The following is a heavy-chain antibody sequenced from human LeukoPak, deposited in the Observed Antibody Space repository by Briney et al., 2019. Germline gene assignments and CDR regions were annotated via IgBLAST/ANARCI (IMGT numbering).Heavy chain of an antibody. CDR3: ARALGIAARGGYFAL. CDR2: ISYDGSNK. V-gene: IGHV3-30*01. Sequence: PGRSLRLSCAASGFTFSTFAMHGVRQAPGKGLEWLAVISYDGSNKSYADSVKGRFTISRDNSTNTLYLKMTSLRAEDPPVYYCARALGIAARGGYFALWGRGTLVTVSS. CDR1: GFTFSTFA. D-gene: IGHD6-13*01. J-gene: IGHJ2*01.